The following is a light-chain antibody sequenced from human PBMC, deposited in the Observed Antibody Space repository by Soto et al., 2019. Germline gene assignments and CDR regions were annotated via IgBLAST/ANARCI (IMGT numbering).Light chain of an antibody. CDR3: QQSFSPPPIT. Sequence: DIQMTQSPSSLSASVGDTVTISCRASQTIRAYLNWYQHKPGQAPKLLIFSASVLQSGVPSRFSGSGYGTDFTLTISSLQPEDFGTYYCQQSFSPPPITFGPGTTVDV. J-gene: IGKJ3*01. CDR2: SAS. V-gene: IGKV1-39*01. CDR1: QTIRAY.